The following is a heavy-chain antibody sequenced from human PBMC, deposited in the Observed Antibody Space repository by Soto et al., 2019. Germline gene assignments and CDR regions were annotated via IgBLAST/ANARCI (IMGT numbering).Heavy chain of an antibody. J-gene: IGHJ6*02. CDR2: IHPRDSDV. V-gene: IGHV5-51*01. D-gene: IGHD3-10*02. CDR3: GRVSGDGDDMDV. CDR1: GYSFTDYW. Sequence: HGESLKISCKASGYSFTDYWMGWVRQMPGNGLEWLGIIHPRDSDVRYNSSLKGQVTMSADKSISTAYLQWSSLKASDSAKYFCGRVSGDGDDMDVWGQGTTVTVSS.